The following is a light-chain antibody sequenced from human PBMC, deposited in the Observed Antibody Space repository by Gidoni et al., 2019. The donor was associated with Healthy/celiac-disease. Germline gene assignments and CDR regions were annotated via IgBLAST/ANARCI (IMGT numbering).Light chain of an antibody. CDR2: AAS. CDR1: QGISSY. Sequence: DIQLTQSPSFLSASVGDRVTITCRASQGISSYLAWYQQKPGKAPKLLTYAASTLQRGVPSRFSGSGSGTEFTLTISSLQPEDFATYYCQQLNSYPLTVGGGTKVEIK. J-gene: IGKJ4*01. CDR3: QQLNSYPLT. V-gene: IGKV1-9*01.